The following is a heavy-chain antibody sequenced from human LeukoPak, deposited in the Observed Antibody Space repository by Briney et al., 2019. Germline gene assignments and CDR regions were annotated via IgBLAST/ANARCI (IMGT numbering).Heavy chain of an antibody. Sequence: PSETLSLTCTVSGGSISSYYWSWIRQPPGKGLEWIGYISYSGTTNFNPSLKSRVTISVDTSKNQFSLKLSSVTAADTAVYYCARVGSSWYHFDYWGQGTLVTVSS. V-gene: IGHV4-59*01. CDR2: ISYSGTT. D-gene: IGHD6-13*01. J-gene: IGHJ4*02. CDR3: ARVGSSWYHFDY. CDR1: GGSISSYY.